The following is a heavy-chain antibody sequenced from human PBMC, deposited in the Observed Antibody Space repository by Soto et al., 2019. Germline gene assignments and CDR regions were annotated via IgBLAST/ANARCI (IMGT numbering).Heavy chain of an antibody. CDR1: GGSFSGYY. V-gene: IGHV4-34*01. CDR3: ARGYGDTAMVGGYYYYGMDV. CDR2: INHSGST. D-gene: IGHD5-18*01. Sequence: SETMSLTCAVYGGSFSGYYWSWIRQPPGKGLEWIGEINHSGSTNYNPSLKSRVTISVDTSKDQFSLKLSSVTAADTAVYYCARGYGDTAMVGGYYYYGMDVWGQGTTVTSP. J-gene: IGHJ6*02.